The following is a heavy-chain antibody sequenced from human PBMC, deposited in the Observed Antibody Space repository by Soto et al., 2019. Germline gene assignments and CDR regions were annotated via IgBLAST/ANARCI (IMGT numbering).Heavy chain of an antibody. CDR3: ARDGDQWDQRYCDY. Sequence: QVQLVQSGAEVKKPGASVKVSCKASGHTFTRYGISWVRQGPGQGLEWMGWISAYRGNTNFAQKFQGRVTMTTDTSTKTVYMELRSLRSDDTAVYYSARDGDQWDQRYCDYWGQGTLVTVSS. CDR1: GHTFTRYG. J-gene: IGHJ4*02. D-gene: IGHD1-26*01. V-gene: IGHV1-18*01. CDR2: ISAYRGNT.